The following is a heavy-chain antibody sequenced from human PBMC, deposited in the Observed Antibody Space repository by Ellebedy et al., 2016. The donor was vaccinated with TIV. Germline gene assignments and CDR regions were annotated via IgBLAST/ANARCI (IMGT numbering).Heavy chain of an antibody. V-gene: IGHV4-39*01. CDR2: FYHAGTT. Sequence: MPSETLSLTCTVSGNSITSANFFWGWIRQPPGRGLEWIGSFYHAGTTHYNPSLKSRAPTSEDTSKNQFSLTLTSVTAADTAVYYCARSRHYCSGGTCYPNWFDPWGQGTLVTVSS. J-gene: IGHJ5*02. CDR1: GNSITSANFF. CDR3: ARSRHYCSGGTCYPNWFDP. D-gene: IGHD2-15*01.